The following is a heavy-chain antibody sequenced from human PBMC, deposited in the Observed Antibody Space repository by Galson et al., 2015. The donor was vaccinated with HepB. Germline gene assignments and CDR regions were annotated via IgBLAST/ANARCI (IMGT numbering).Heavy chain of an antibody. J-gene: IGHJ4*02. CDR2: TYYRSKWFN. Sequence: AISGDSVSSNSAAWNWIRLSPSRGLEWLGRTYYRSKWFNDYAVSVRGRITIKPDTSKNQFALQLNSVTPEDTAVYYCARTGGVPGARWGQGTLVTVSS. D-gene: IGHD2-8*02. V-gene: IGHV6-1*01. CDR1: GDSVSSNSAA. CDR3: ARTGGVPGAR.